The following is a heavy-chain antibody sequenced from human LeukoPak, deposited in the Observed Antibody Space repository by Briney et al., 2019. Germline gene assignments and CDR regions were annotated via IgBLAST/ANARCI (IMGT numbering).Heavy chain of an antibody. V-gene: IGHV3-74*01. CDR1: GFTFSSYW. D-gene: IGHD3-16*01. J-gene: IGHJ6*02. Sequence: PGGSLRLSCAASGFTFSSYWMHWVRQAPGKGLVWVSRINSDGSSTSYADSVKGRSTISRDNAKNTLYLQMNSLRAEDTAVYYCARDGGNYGMDVWGQGTTVTVSS. CDR2: INSDGSST. CDR3: ARDGGNYGMDV.